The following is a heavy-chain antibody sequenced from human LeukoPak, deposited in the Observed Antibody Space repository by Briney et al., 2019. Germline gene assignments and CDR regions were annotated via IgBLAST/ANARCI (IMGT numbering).Heavy chain of an antibody. Sequence: GGSLRLSCAASGFTVSSNNMSWVRQAPGKGLEWVSVIYSGGSTDYADSVKGRFTISRDNLKNTLYLQMNSLRAEDTAVYYCARGPAGYNWGQGTLVTFSS. J-gene: IGHJ4*02. CDR2: IYSGGST. D-gene: IGHD1-1*01. CDR3: ARGPAGYN. V-gene: IGHV3-53*01. CDR1: GFTVSSNN.